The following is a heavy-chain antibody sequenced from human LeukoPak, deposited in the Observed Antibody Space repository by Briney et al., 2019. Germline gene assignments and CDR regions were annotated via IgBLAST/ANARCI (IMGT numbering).Heavy chain of an antibody. V-gene: IGHV3-23*01. CDR1: GLTFSSYA. D-gene: IGHD6-13*01. CDR3: AKDSRGGPDYLAAAGYYYGMDV. Sequence: GGSLRLSCAASGLTFSSYAMSWVRQAPAKGLEWVSALSGRGSNTYYADSVKGRFTISRDNSKNTLYLQMNSLRAEDTAVYYCAKDSRGGPDYLAAAGYYYGMDVWGQGTTVTVSS. CDR2: LSGRGSNT. J-gene: IGHJ6*02.